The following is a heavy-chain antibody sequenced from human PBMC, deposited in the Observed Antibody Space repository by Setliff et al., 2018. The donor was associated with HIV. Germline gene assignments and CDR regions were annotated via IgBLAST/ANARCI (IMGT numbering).Heavy chain of an antibody. J-gene: IGHJ6*02. CDR3: ARDPGRYNGMDV. D-gene: IGHD1-20*01. CDR1: GFTFSSYA. CDR2: ISYDGSNK. V-gene: IGHV3-30*04. Sequence: PGGSLRLSCAASGFTFSSYAMHWVRQAPGKGLEWVAVISYDGSNKYYADSVKGRFTISRDNSKNTLYLQMNSLRAEDTAVYYCARDPGRYNGMDVWGQGTTVTVSS.